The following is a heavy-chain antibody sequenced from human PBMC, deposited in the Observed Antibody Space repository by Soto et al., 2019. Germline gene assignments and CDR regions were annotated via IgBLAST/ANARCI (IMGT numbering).Heavy chain of an antibody. CDR3: ARRHDALTGPDAFDV. V-gene: IGHV4-31*03. CDR1: GDSISSDGYY. D-gene: IGHD3-9*01. J-gene: IGHJ3*01. Sequence: QVQLQESGPGLVKASQTLSLTCTVSGDSISSDGYYLTWIRQNPGKGLEWIGDIYYSGSTSYNPSLESRVTRSVHTSDNQLSLKVLSVTAADTAVYYCARRHDALTGPDAFDVWGQGTKVTVSS. CDR2: IYYSGST.